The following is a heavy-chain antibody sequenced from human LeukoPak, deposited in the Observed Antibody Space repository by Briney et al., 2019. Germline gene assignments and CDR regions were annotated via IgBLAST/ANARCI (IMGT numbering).Heavy chain of an antibody. J-gene: IGHJ4*02. CDR3: AREEALGSGSFDY. V-gene: IGHV4-59*01. Sequence: SETLSLTCTVSGASINDYYCTWIRQPPGKGLEWIGNIYNRGGPEYNPPLKSRVTISVDTSKNQFSLKRSSVTAADTAVYYCAREEALGSGSFDYWGQGTLVTVSS. CDR1: GASINDYY. CDR2: IYNRGGP. D-gene: IGHD1-26*01.